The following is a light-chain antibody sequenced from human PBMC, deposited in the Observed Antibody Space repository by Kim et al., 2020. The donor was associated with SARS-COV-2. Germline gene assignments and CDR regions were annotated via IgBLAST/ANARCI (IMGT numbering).Light chain of an antibody. J-gene: IGKJ4*01. CDR2: EAS. CDR1: QSISNY. CDR3: QQSYSTPLT. V-gene: IGKV1-39*01. Sequence: DIHMTQSPSSLSASVGDRVTITCRASQSISNYLNWYQQKPGKAPKLLMHEASRLQSGVPSRFSGRRSGTDFTLTISSLQPEDFATYYCQQSYSTPLTFGGGTKLEI.